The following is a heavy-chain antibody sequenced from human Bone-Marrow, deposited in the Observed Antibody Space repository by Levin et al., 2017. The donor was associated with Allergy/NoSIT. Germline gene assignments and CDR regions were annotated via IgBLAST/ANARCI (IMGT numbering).Heavy chain of an antibody. CDR2: IYYSGST. J-gene: IGHJ5*02. D-gene: IGHD1-1*01. CDR1: GGSISSSSYY. CDR3: ARHCWNDVNWFDP. V-gene: IGHV4-39*01. Sequence: GSLRLSCTVSGGSISSSSYYWGWIRQPPGKGLEWIGSIYYSGSTYYNPSLKSRVTISVDTSKNQFSLKLSSVTAADTAVYYCARHCWNDVNWFDPWGQGTLVTVSS.